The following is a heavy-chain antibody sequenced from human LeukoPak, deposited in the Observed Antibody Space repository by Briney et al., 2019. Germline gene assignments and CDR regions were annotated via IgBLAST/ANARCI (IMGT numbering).Heavy chain of an antibody. V-gene: IGHV3-30*18. CDR3: AKDQVRGKRRSDAFDI. J-gene: IGHJ3*02. Sequence: GGSLRLSCAASGFTFSSYGMHWVRQAPGKGLEWVAVISYDGSNKYYADSVKGRFTISRDNSKDTLYLQMNSLRAEDTGVYYCAKDQVRGKRRSDAFDIWGQGTMVTVSS. CDR2: ISYDGSNK. CDR1: GFTFSSYG. D-gene: IGHD4-23*01.